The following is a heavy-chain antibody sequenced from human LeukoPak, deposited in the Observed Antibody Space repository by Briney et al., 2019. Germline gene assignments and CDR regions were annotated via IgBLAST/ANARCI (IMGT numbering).Heavy chain of an antibody. Sequence: SETLSLTCTVSGGSISNYHWSWIRQPAGKGLEWIGQIHTSGSTNYNPPLKSRVSMSIDTTEDQVSLTIRSVTATDTAFYYCARRDISSGWSFDYWGQGTLVTVSS. V-gene: IGHV4-4*07. D-gene: IGHD6-19*01. CDR3: ARRDISSGWSFDY. J-gene: IGHJ4*02. CDR1: GGSISNYH. CDR2: IHTSGST.